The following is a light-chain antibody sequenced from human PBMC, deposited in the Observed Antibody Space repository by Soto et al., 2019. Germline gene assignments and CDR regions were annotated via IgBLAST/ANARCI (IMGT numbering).Light chain of an antibody. CDR2: AAS. CDR3: QQFGGSPLFT. V-gene: IGKV3-20*01. CDR1: QSISSSY. J-gene: IGKJ3*01. Sequence: EIVLTQSPGTLSLSPGERATLSCRASQSISSSYLAWYQQKPGQAPRLLIYAASPRATGIPDRFSGSGSETDCTLTISRLEPEAFAVYYCQQFGGSPLFTFGPGTKVDV.